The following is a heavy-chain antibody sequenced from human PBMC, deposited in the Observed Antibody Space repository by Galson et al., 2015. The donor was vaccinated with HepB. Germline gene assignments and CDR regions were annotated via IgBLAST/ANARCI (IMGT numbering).Heavy chain of an antibody. CDR3: ARRFYYYYYGMDV. Sequence: SLRLSCAASGFTFSDYYMSWIRQAPGKGLEWVSYISSSSSYTNYADSVKGRFTISRDNAKNSLYLQMNSLRAEDTAVYYCARRFYYYYYGMDVWGQGTTVTVSS. V-gene: IGHV3-11*06. CDR2: ISSSSSYT. J-gene: IGHJ6*02. CDR1: GFTFSDYY.